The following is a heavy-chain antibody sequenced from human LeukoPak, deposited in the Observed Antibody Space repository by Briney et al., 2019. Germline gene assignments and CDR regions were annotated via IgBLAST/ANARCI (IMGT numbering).Heavy chain of an antibody. CDR2: IYTSGST. D-gene: IGHD6-19*01. V-gene: IGHV4-61*02. CDR3: ASVPYSSGWWGWFDP. J-gene: IGHJ5*02. Sequence: SVTLSLTCTVSGGSISSGSYYWSWIRQPAGKGLEWIGRIYTSGSTNYNPSLKSRVTISVDTSKNQFSLKLSSVTAADTAVYYCASVPYSSGWWGWFDPWGQGTLVTVSS. CDR1: GGSISSGSYY.